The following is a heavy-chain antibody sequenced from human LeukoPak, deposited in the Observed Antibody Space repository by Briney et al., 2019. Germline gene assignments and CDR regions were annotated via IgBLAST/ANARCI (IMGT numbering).Heavy chain of an antibody. D-gene: IGHD1-26*01. J-gene: IGHJ5*02. CDR3: ARSGSYYHWFDP. Sequence: GGSLRLSCAASGFTFSSYSMNWVRQAPGKGLEWVSSISSSSSYIYYADSVKGRFTISRDNAKNSLYLQMNSLRAEDTAGYYCARSGSYYHWFDPWGQGTLVTVSS. CDR2: ISSSSSYI. V-gene: IGHV3-21*01. CDR1: GFTFSSYS.